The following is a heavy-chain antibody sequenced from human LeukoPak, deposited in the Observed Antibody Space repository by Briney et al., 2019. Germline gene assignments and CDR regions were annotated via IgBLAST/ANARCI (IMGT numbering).Heavy chain of an antibody. CDR2: IWYDGSNK. J-gene: IGHJ5*02. CDR1: GFTFSSYG. V-gene: IGHV3-33*01. CDR3: ARDPDIVLMVSPPGALLHNWFDP. D-gene: IGHD2-8*01. Sequence: GRSLRLSCAASGFTFSSYGKHWVRQAPGKGLEWVAVIWYDGSNKYYADSVKGRFTISRDNSKNTLYLQMNSLRAEDTAVDYCARDPDIVLMVSPPGALLHNWFDPWGQGTLVTVSS.